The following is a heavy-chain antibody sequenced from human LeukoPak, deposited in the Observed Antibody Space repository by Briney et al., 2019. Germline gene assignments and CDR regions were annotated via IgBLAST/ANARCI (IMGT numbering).Heavy chain of an antibody. J-gene: IGHJ6*03. V-gene: IGHV3-20*04. Sequence: GGSLRLSCAASGFTFDDYGMSWVRQAPGKGLEWVSGINWSGGSTGYADSVKGRFTISRDNSKNTLYLQMNSLRAEDTAVYYCAKPYGGNSVYYMDVWGKGTTVTISS. CDR1: GFTFDDYG. CDR3: AKPYGGNSVYYMDV. CDR2: INWSGGST. D-gene: IGHD4-23*01.